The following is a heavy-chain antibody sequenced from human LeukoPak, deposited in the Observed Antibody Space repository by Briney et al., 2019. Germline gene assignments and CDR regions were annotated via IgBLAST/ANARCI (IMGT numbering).Heavy chain of an antibody. CDR1: GFTFSSYA. V-gene: IGHV3-23*01. Sequence: GGSLRLSCAASGFTFSSYAMSWVRQAPGKGLEWVSAISGSGGSTYYADSVKGRFTISRDNSKNTLCLQMDSLRAEDTAVYYCAKDLFPSLTMIVVVVGDWGQGTLVTVSS. J-gene: IGHJ4*02. D-gene: IGHD3-22*01. CDR2: ISGSGGST. CDR3: AKDLFPSLTMIVVVVGD.